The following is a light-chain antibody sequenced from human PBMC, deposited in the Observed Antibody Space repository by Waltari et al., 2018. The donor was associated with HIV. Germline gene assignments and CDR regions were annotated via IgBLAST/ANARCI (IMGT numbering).Light chain of an antibody. CDR1: QSISSW. Sequence: DIQLTQSPSTLSASVVDRVPITCRASQSISSWLAWYQQKPGKAPKLLIYKASSLESGVPSRFSGSGSGTEFTLTISSLQPDDFATYYCQQYNSYSITFGQGTRLEIK. V-gene: IGKV1-5*03. CDR3: QQYNSYSIT. J-gene: IGKJ5*01. CDR2: KAS.